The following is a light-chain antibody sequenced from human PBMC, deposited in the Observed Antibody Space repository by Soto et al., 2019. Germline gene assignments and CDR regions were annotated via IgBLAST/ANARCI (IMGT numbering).Light chain of an antibody. CDR3: CFFTGTASQYV. J-gene: IGLJ1*01. CDR1: NSDVGSFVY. V-gene: IGLV2-14*01. CDR2: EVN. Sequence: QSVLTQPASVSRSPGQSISFSCAGSNSDVGSFVYVSWYRQHPGQAPQLIIYEVNKRPAGVSNRFSGTKSGNTASLTISGLQPDDEVDYYCCFFTGTASQYVFGPGTKVTVL.